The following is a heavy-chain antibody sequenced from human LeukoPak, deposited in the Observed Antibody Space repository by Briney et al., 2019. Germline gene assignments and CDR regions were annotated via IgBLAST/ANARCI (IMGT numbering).Heavy chain of an antibody. J-gene: IGHJ4*02. D-gene: IGHD5-24*01. Sequence: GASVKVSCKASGGTFSSYAISWVRQAPGQGPEWMGGIIPIFGTANYAQKFQGRVTITTDESTSTAYMELSSLRSEDTAVYYCARGVRDGYNWRYFDYWGQGTLVTVSS. CDR3: ARGVRDGYNWRYFDY. CDR1: GGTFSSYA. V-gene: IGHV1-69*05. CDR2: IIPIFGTA.